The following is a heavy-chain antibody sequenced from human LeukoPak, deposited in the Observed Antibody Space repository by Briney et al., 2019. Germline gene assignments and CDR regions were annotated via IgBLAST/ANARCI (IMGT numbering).Heavy chain of an antibody. D-gene: IGHD4-17*01. J-gene: IGHJ4*02. Sequence: LGGSLRLSFAASEFTFITFGMHWVGKAPAKGLEWVAGISGSGTTTYSIDSVNGRFTISRDNSKNTLYLQMNSLTAEDTAVYYCAKGDYLPDDYGRFDYWGQGTLVTVSS. CDR3: AKGDYLPDDYGRFDY. V-gene: IGHV3-23*01. CDR2: ISGSGTTT. CDR1: EFTFITFG.